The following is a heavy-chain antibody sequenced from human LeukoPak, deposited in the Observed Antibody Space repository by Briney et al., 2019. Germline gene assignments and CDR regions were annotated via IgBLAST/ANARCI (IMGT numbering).Heavy chain of an antibody. CDR1: GFTFSSYG. V-gene: IGHV3-30*02. CDR3: AKTESVDYYGSAHHYYYYMDV. Sequence: GGSLRLSCAASGFTFSSYGMHWVRQAPGKGLEWVAFIRYDGSNKYYADSVKGRFTISRDNSKNTLYLQMNSLRAEDTAVYYCAKTESVDYYGSAHHYYYYMDVWGKGTTVTISS. D-gene: IGHD3-10*01. J-gene: IGHJ6*03. CDR2: IRYDGSNK.